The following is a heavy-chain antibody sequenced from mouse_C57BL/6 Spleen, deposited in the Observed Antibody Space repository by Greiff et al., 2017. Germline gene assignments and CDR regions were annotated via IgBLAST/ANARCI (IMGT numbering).Heavy chain of an antibody. CDR1: GYAFSSSW. Sequence: QVQLQQSGPELVKPGASVKISCKASGYAFSSSWMNWVKQRPGKGLEWIGRIYPGDGDTNYNGKFKGKATLTEDNSSSTAYMKRSSLTSKDSAVCACARTYAHYYAMDYWGQGTTVTVSS. CDR3: ARTYAHYYAMDY. V-gene: IGHV1-82*01. CDR2: IYPGDGDT. D-gene: IGHD5-1*01. J-gene: IGHJ4*01.